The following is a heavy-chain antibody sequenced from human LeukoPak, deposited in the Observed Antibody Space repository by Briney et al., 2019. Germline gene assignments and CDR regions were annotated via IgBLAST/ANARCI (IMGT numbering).Heavy chain of an antibody. Sequence: ASVKVSCKASGYTFTNYAITWVRQAPGQGLEWMGWISTYIANTKYAQNFRGRVTMTTDTSTSTAYMELRNLRSDDTAMYYCARDNPTSPNPSHYGDYVPFDYWGQGTLVTVSS. CDR3: ARDNPTSPNPSHYGDYVPFDY. J-gene: IGHJ4*02. V-gene: IGHV1-18*01. CDR2: ISTYIANT. CDR1: GYTFTNYA. D-gene: IGHD4-17*01.